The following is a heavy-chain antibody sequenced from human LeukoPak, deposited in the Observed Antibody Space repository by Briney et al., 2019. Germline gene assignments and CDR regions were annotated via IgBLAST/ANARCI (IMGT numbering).Heavy chain of an antibody. Sequence: GASVKVSCKASGYTFTSYDINWVRQATGQGLEWMGWMNPNSGNTDYAQKFQGRVTMTWDTSISTAYMELSRLRSDDTAVYYCARDGGSTDPGYYYYYYYMDVWGKGTTVTISS. J-gene: IGHJ6*03. CDR2: MNPNSGNT. V-gene: IGHV1-8*02. D-gene: IGHD1-14*01. CDR3: ARDGGSTDPGYYYYYYYMDV. CDR1: GYTFTSYD.